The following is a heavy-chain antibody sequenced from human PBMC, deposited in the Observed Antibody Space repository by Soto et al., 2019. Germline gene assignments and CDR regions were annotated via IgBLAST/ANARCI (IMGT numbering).Heavy chain of an antibody. J-gene: IGHJ4*02. Sequence: QVQLVQSGGEVKKPGASVKVSCKASGDSVTKYGISWVRQAPGQGLEWLGWISFYNGHTNYALKFQDRITFTTDTSTSTASMELRSLTSDDTXVYYCXSXTSIAVAGKETWGQGTLVTVSS. CDR1: GDSVTKYG. D-gene: IGHD6-19*01. CDR3: XSXTSIAVAGKET. CDR2: ISFYNGHT. V-gene: IGHV1-18*01.